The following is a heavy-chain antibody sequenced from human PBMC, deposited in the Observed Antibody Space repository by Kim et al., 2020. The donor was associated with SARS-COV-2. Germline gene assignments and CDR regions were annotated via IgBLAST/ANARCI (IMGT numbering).Heavy chain of an antibody. J-gene: IGHJ1*01. CDR1: GFTFSNAW. V-gene: IGHV3-15*01. Sequence: GGSLRLSCAASGFTFSNAWMSWVRQAPGKGLEWVGRIKSKTDGGTTDYAAPVKGRFTISRDDSKNTLYLQMNSLKTEDTAVYYCTTGPRWLGPNEYFQHWGQGTLVTVSS. CDR2: IKSKTDGGTT. D-gene: IGHD6-19*01. CDR3: TTGPRWLGPNEYFQH.